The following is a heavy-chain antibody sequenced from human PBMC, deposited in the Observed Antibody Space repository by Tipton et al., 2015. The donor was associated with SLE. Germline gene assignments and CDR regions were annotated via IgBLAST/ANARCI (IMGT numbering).Heavy chain of an antibody. V-gene: IGHV4-59*01. J-gene: IGHJ5*02. CDR2: IYYSGST. D-gene: IGHD1-1*01. Sequence: TLSLTCTVSGGSIGGFYWNWIRQSPGKGLEWIGYIYYSGSTNYNPSLKSRLTMSVDTSKNQLSLKLSSVTAADTAVYYCVRSWTTRWFDPWGQGTLVTVSS. CDR3: VRSWTTRWFDP. CDR1: GGSIGGFY.